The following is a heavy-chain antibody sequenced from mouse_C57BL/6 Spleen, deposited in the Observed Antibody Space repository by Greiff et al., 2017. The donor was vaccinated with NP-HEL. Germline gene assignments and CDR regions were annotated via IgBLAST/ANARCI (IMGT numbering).Heavy chain of an antibody. CDR3: ARGGNWDWPFAY. Sequence: EVQLQQSGPGLVKPSPSLSLSCTVTGYSITSCYFWNWIRQLPGNILEFMGFIRYDGSNNYNPNLKNQTTITRDTSKTQFFLKLNSVTTEDTATYYCARGGNWDWPFAYWGQGTLVTVSA. D-gene: IGHD4-1*02. J-gene: IGHJ3*01. CDR1: GYSITSCYF. V-gene: IGHV3-6*01. CDR2: IRYDGSN.